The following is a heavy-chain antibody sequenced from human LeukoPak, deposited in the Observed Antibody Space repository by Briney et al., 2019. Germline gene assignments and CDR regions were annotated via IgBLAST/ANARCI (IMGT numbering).Heavy chain of an antibody. CDR2: IYYSGST. Sequence: SGTLSLTCTVSGGSISSGDYYWSWIRQPPGTGLEWIGYIYYSGSTYYNPSLKSRVTISVDTSKNQFSLKLSSVTAADTAVYYCATNIPHDAFDIWGRGTMVTVSS. CDR1: GGSISSGDYY. J-gene: IGHJ3*02. D-gene: IGHD2-21*01. CDR3: ATNIPHDAFDI. V-gene: IGHV4-30-4*01.